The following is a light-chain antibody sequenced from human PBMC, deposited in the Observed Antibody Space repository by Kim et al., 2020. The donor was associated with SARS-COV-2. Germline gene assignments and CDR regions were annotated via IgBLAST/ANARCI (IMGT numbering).Light chain of an antibody. J-gene: IGLJ2*01. CDR1: SSDVGGYNY. CDR3: SSFADSNLVV. Sequence: QSVLTQPPSASGSPGQSVTISCTGTSSDVGGYNYVSWYQHHPGKAPKLMIYEVSKRPSGVPDRFSGSRSGNTASLTVSGLQAEDEADYYCSSFADSNLVVFGGGTQLTVL. CDR2: EVS. V-gene: IGLV2-8*01.